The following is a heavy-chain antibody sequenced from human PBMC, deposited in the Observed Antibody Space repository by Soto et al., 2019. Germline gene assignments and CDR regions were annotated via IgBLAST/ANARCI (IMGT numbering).Heavy chain of an antibody. CDR1: GFTFDDYA. Sequence: EVQLVESGGGLVQPGRSLRLSCAASGFTFDDYAMHWVRQAPGKGLEWVSGISWNSGSIGYADSVKGRFTISRDNAKNSLYLQMNSLRAEDTALYYCAGGAYYYYGMDVGGQGTTVTVSS. V-gene: IGHV3-9*01. CDR3: AGGAYYYYGMDV. CDR2: ISWNSGSI. J-gene: IGHJ6*02.